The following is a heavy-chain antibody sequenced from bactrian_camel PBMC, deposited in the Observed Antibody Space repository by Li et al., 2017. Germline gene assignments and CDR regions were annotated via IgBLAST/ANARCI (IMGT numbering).Heavy chain of an antibody. D-gene: IGHD4*01. Sequence: VQLVESGGGFVQPGRSLRLSCVVSGLTFSRSSNVIGWIRQAPGKEREGVAAIYTGPGIPYYAEAVKGRFTISRDNAKNIVYLQMNSLKPEDTGTYSCATVRLGYLCDFRDGDWANWGQGTQVTVS. CDR3: ATVRLGYLCDFRDGDWAN. CDR2: IYTGPGIP. CDR1: GLTFSRSSNV. V-gene: IGHV3S31*01. J-gene: IGHJ4*01.